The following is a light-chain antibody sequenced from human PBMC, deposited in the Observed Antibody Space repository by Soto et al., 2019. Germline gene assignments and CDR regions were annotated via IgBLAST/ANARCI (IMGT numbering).Light chain of an antibody. V-gene: IGKV3-15*01. CDR1: QSVSSS. CDR3: QQYVHWPPGT. CDR2: DTS. Sequence: EIVVTQSPATLSVSPGERVTLSCRASQSVSSSLAWYQQRPVQAPRLLIYDTSTRAAGIAARFSGSGSGTEFTLTISSLQSEDFAVYYCQQYVHWPPGTFGQGTKVDI. J-gene: IGKJ1*01.